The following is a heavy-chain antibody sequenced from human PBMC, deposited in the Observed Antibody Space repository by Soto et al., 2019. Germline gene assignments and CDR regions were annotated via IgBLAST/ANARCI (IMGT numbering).Heavy chain of an antibody. V-gene: IGHV4-59*01. CDR1: AASFSKYY. CDR3: ASVTFGGVVLAH. J-gene: IGHJ4*02. D-gene: IGHD3-16*01. CDR2: VYFNGNT. Sequence: TSETLSLTCTVSAASFSKYYWTWIRQPPGKGLEWIGYVYFNGNTNYNPSLKRRVSISIDTSKNQISLTLNSVTAADTAVYYCASVTFGGVVLAHWGQGTLVTVS.